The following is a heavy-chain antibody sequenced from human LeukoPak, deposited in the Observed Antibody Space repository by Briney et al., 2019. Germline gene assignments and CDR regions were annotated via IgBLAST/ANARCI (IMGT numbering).Heavy chain of an antibody. CDR2: ISGGGGTT. Sequence: GWSLRLSCAASGFAFSNYAMNWVRQAPGKGLEWVSSISGGGGTTYYADSVKGRFTISRDNSKNTLYLQVNNLGAEDTAVYYCAKVYSGSGSYWIPDGFDTWGQGTMVTVSS. CDR3: AKVYSGSGSYWIPDGFDT. J-gene: IGHJ3*02. V-gene: IGHV3-23*01. D-gene: IGHD3-10*01. CDR1: GFAFSNYA.